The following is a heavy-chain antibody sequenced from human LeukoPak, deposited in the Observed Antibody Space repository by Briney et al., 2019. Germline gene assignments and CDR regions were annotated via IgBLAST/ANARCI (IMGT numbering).Heavy chain of an antibody. J-gene: IGHJ4*02. CDR1: GFTFSGYS. Sequence: SGGSLRLSCAASGFTFSGYSMNWVRQAPGKGLEWVSSISSSSSYIYYADSVKGRFTISRDNAKNSLYLQMNSLRAEDTAVYYCARGSGTTTFDYWGQGTLVTVSS. CDR2: ISSSSSYI. CDR3: ARGSGTTTFDY. V-gene: IGHV3-21*01. D-gene: IGHD1-14*01.